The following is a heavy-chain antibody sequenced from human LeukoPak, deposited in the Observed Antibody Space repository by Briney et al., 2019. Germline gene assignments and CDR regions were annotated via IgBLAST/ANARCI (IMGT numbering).Heavy chain of an antibody. D-gene: IGHD1-7*01. CDR1: GFTFSSYA. V-gene: IGHV3-23*01. Sequence: GGSLRLSCAASGFTFSSYAMSWVRQAPGKGLEWVSAISGSGGSTYYADSVKGRFTISRDNSKNTLYPQMNSLRAEDTAVYYCAKGITGTTRYFDYWGQGTLVTVSS. CDR2: ISGSGGST. CDR3: AKGITGTTRYFDY. J-gene: IGHJ4*02.